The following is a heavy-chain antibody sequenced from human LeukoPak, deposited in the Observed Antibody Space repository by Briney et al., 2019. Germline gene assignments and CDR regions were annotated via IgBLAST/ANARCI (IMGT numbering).Heavy chain of an antibody. V-gene: IGHV4-59*01. J-gene: IGHJ4*02. CDR3: ARVDSGYSSSWYPYYFDY. CDR1: GGSISNYY. Sequence: PSETLSLTCTVSGGSISNYYWSWIRQPPGKGLEWIGSIYYSGSTNYNPSLKSRVTISIDASKNQFSLQLSSVTAADTAVYYCARVDSGYSSSWYPYYFDYWGPGTLVTVSS. D-gene: IGHD6-13*01. CDR2: IYYSGST.